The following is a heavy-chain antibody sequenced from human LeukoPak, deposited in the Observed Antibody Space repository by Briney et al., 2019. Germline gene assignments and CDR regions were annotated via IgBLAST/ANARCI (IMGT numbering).Heavy chain of an antibody. D-gene: IGHD4-11*01. V-gene: IGHV3-21*01. CDR2: ISGSSTYI. J-gene: IGHJ4*02. CDR1: GFTFSSYS. Sequence: GGSLRLSCAASGFTFSSYSMNWVRQAPGKGLEWVSSISGSSTYIYYADSVEGRFTISRDNAKNSLYLQMNSLRAEDTAVYYCARLLGRVTTYDYWGQGTLVTVSS. CDR3: ARLLGRVTTYDY.